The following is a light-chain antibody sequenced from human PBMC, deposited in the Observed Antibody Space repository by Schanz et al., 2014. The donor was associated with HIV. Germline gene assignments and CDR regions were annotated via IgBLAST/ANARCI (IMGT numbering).Light chain of an antibody. CDR3: QQSGSSPQT. Sequence: EIVLTQSPGTLSLSPGERATLSCRASQTVSSNLAWYQQKPGQAPRLLIYDASTRATGVPDRFRGSGSGTDFTLTITRLEPEDFAVYYCQQSGSSPQTFGQGTKVEVK. CDR1: QTVSSN. CDR2: DAS. J-gene: IGKJ1*01. V-gene: IGKV3-20*01.